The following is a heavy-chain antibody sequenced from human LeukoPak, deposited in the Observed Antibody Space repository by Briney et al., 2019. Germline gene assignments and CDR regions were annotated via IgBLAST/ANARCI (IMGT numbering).Heavy chain of an antibody. CDR1: GGSISSSSYY. J-gene: IGHJ4*02. D-gene: IGHD3-10*01. CDR3: ARLDRVFRGWFGDPYYFDY. V-gene: IGHV4-39*01. Sequence: PSETLSLTCTVSGGSISSSSYYWGWIRQPPGKGLEWIGSIYYSGSTYYNPSLKSRVTISVDTSKNQFSLKLSSVTAADTAVYYCARLDRVFRGWFGDPYYFDYWGQGTLVTVSS. CDR2: IYYSGST.